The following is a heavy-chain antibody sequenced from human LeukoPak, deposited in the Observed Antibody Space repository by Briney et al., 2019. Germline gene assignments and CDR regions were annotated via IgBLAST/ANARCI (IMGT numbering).Heavy chain of an antibody. D-gene: IGHD5-12*01. CDR1: GGTFSSYA. J-gene: IGHJ4*02. CDR2: IIPIFGTA. V-gene: IGHV1-69*13. Sequence: SVKVSCKASGGTFSSYAISWVRQAPGQGLEWMGGIIPIFGTANYAQKFQGRVTITADESTSTAYMELSSLRSEDTAVYYCAKVESGGYSFGNFDFWGQGTLVTVSS. CDR3: AKVESGGYSFGNFDF.